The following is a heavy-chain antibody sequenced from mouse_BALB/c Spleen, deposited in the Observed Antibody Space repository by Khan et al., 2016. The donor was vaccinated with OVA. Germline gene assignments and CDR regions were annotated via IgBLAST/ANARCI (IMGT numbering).Heavy chain of an antibody. CDR1: DYTFTNYW. D-gene: IGHD1-1*01. CDR3: VNHGSSSAWFTY. CDR2: INPSTDYT. Sequence: QVQLQQSGAELAKPGASVKMSCKASDYTFTNYWMHWVKQRPGQGLEWIGYINPSTDYTEYNQKFKDKATLTADKSSSTAYVQLSSLTSEDSAVYYCVNHGSSSAWFTYWGQGTLVTVSA. V-gene: IGHV1-7*01. J-gene: IGHJ3*01.